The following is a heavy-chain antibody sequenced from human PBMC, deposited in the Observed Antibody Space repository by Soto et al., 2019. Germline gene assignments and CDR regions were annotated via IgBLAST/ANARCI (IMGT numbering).Heavy chain of an antibody. CDR1: GGSFSGYY. J-gene: IGHJ5*02. CDR2: INHSGST. V-gene: IGHV4-34*01. CDR3: ARDSSYSSGWYSASWFDP. Sequence: SETLSLTCAVYGGSFSGYYWSWIRQPPGKGLEWIGEINHSGSTNYNPSLKSRVTISVDTSKNHFSLKLSSVTAADTAVYYCARDSSYSSGWYSASWFDPWGQGTLVTVSS. D-gene: IGHD6-19*01.